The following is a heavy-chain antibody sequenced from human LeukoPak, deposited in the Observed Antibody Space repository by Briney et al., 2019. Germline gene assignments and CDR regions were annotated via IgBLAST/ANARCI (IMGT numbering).Heavy chain of an antibody. D-gene: IGHD3-3*01. Sequence: GGSLRLSCAASGFTFSSYWMSWVRQAPGKGLEWVANIKQDGSEKYYVDSVKGQFTISRDNAKNSLYLQMNSLRAEDTAVYYCARSPLTYYDFWSGYLYYFDYWGQGTLVTVSS. CDR3: ARSPLTYYDFWSGYLYYFDY. CDR1: GFTFSSYW. J-gene: IGHJ4*02. CDR2: IKQDGSEK. V-gene: IGHV3-7*03.